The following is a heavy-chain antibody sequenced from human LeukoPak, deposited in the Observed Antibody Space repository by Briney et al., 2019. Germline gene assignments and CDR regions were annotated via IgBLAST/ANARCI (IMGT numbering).Heavy chain of an antibody. J-gene: IGHJ6*03. CDR3: ASIGVATIPYYYYYYMDV. Sequence: PSETLSLTCTVSGGSISSSSYYWCWIRQPPGKGLEWIGSIYYSGSTYYNPSLKSRVTISVDTSKNQFSLKLSSVTAADTAVYYCASIGVATIPYYYYYYMDVWGKGTTVTISS. V-gene: IGHV4-39*01. D-gene: IGHD5-12*01. CDR1: GGSISSSSYY. CDR2: IYYSGST.